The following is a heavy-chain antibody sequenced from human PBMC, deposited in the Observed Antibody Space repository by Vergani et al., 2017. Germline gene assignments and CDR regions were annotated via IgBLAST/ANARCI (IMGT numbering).Heavy chain of an antibody. CDR3: ARRSTRVARGYDY. CDR1: GFTFTSYG. D-gene: IGHD2-2*01. J-gene: IGHJ4*02. Sequence: EVQLLESGGGLVQPGESLRLSCTVSGFTFTSYGISWVRQAPGKGLEWVSVISYDGNKKNYADSVKGRFTISRDNAKNSLYLQMNSLRAEDTAMYYCARRSTRVARGYDYWGQGTLVTVSS. V-gene: IGHV3-7*03. CDR2: ISYDGNKK.